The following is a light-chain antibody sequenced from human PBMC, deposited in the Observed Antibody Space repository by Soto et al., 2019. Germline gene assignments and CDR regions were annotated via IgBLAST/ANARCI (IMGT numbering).Light chain of an antibody. Sequence: DIQMTQSPSTLSASVGDRVTITCRASQSISYYLARYQKKPGKAPKVLIWNASSLQRGVPSRFSGSGSGTEFTLTISSLQPDDFATYYCQQYNSFSTWTFGQGTKVEIK. CDR1: QSISYY. J-gene: IGKJ1*01. CDR3: QQYNSFSTWT. CDR2: NAS. V-gene: IGKV1-5*01.